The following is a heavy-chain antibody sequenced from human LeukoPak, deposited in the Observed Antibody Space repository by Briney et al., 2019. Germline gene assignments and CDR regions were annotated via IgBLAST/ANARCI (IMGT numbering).Heavy chain of an antibody. J-gene: IGHJ4*02. CDR1: GFTISIYD. Sequence: GRSLRLFCAASGFTISIYDLSWVRQAPGKGLECVSAIDRGVGSTYYADSVKGRFTISRDNSKNTLYLQMNNLRVDDTAVYYCAKKGQADDGGKPDWGQGTLVTVSS. CDR3: AKKGQADDGGKPD. V-gene: IGHV3-23*01. CDR2: IDRGVGST.